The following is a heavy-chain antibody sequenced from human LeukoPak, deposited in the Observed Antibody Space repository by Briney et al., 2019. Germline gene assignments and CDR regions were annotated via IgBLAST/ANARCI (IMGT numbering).Heavy chain of an antibody. D-gene: IGHD1-1*01. V-gene: IGHV1-46*01. CDR3: ARDPINYNWNYVGIDY. Sequence: ASVKVSCKASGYTFTSYHLHWVRQAPGQGLEWMGIINPSGGSPNYAQKFQGRVTMTRDMSTSTVNMELSSLKSEDTAVYYCARDPINYNWNYVGIDYWGQGTLVTVSS. CDR1: GYTFTSYH. CDR2: INPSGGSP. J-gene: IGHJ4*02.